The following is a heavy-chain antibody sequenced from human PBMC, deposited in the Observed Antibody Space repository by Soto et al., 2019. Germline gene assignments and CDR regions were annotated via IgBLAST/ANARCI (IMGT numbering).Heavy chain of an antibody. V-gene: IGHV4-34*01. CDR3: ARALGPTVTIYYYYGMDV. CDR1: GGSFSGYY. CDR2: INHSGST. D-gene: IGHD4-4*01. J-gene: IGHJ6*02. Sequence: SETLSLTGAVYGGSFSGYYWSWIRQPPGKGLEWIGEINHSGSTNYNPSLKSRVTISVDTSKNQFSLKLSSVTAADTAVYYCARALGPTVTIYYYYGMDVWGQGTTVTVSS.